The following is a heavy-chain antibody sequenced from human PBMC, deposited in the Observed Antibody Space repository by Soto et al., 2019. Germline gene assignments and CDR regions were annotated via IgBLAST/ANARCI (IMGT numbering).Heavy chain of an antibody. CDR3: ARYKSNYYYGMDV. CDR2: IYYSGIT. CDR1: GGSISSYY. Sequence: QVQLQESGPGLVKPSETLSLTCTVSGGSISSYYWSWIRQPPGKGLEWIGYIYYSGITNYNPSLKSRVTISVDTSKNQFSLKLSSVTDADTAVYYCARYKSNYYYGMDVWGQGTTVTVSS. V-gene: IGHV4-59*01. D-gene: IGHD1-20*01. J-gene: IGHJ6*02.